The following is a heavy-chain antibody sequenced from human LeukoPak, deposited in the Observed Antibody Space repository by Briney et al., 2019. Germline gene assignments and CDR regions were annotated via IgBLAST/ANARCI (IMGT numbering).Heavy chain of an antibody. D-gene: IGHD5-12*01. J-gene: IGHJ4*02. CDR1: GGTFSSYA. CDR2: IIPIFGTA. V-gene: IGHV1-69*13. Sequence: GASVKVSCKASGGTFSSYAISWVRQAPGQGLEWMGGIIPIFGTANYAQKFQGRVTITADESTSTAYMELSSLRSEDTAVYYCATVSIGRGYVYFDYWGQGTLVTVSS. CDR3: ATVSIGRGYVYFDY.